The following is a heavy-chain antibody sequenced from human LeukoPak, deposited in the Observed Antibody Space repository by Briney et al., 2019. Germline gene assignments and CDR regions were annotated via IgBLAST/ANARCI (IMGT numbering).Heavy chain of an antibody. D-gene: IGHD4-17*01. CDR3: ARAAVKPPNYYYYYMDV. V-gene: IGHV1-69*13. J-gene: IGHJ6*03. Sequence: GASVKVSCKASGGTFSSYAISWVRQAPGQGLEWMGGIIPIFGTANYAQKFQGRVTITADESTSTAYMELSSLRSEDTAVYYCARAAVKPPNYYYYYMDVWGKGTTVTISS. CDR1: GGTFSSYA. CDR2: IIPIFGTA.